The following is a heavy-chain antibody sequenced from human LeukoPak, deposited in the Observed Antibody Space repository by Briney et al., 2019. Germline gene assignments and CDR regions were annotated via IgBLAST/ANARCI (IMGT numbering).Heavy chain of an antibody. CDR3: ARDPDYSSSPDY. J-gene: IGHJ4*02. Sequence: ASVKVSCKASGYTFTGYYMHWVRQAPGQGLEWMGWINPNSGGTNYAQKFQGRVTMTRDASISTAYMELSRLRSDDTAVYYCARDPDYSSSPDYWGQGTLVTVSS. CDR2: INPNSGGT. D-gene: IGHD6-13*01. CDR1: GYTFTGYY. V-gene: IGHV1-2*02.